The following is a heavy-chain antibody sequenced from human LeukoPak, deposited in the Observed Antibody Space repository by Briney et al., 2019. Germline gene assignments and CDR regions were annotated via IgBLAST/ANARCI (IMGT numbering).Heavy chain of an antibody. CDR2: ISAYNGNT. D-gene: IGHD6-19*01. CDR3: AGSVQWLDGANDAFDI. Sequence: GASVKVSCKASGYTFTSYGISWVRQAPGQGLEWMGWISAYNGNTNYAQRLQGRVTMTRDTSTSTVYMELSSLRSEDTAVYYCAGSVQWLDGANDAFDIWGQGTMVTVSS. CDR1: GYTFTSYG. J-gene: IGHJ3*02. V-gene: IGHV1-18*01.